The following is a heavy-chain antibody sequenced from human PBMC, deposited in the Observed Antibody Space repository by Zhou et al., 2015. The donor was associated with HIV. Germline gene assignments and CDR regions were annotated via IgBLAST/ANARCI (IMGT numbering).Heavy chain of an antibody. CDR3: ARVPSGSYFDY. V-gene: IGHV3-30-3*01. J-gene: IGHJ4*02. Sequence: QVQLVQSGGGVVQPGRSLRISCAASGFTFRNYAMHWVRQTPGKGLEWVALISFDGNNKYYADFVKGRFTVSRDNSKDTLSLHMISLTLEDTAVYYCARVPSGSYFDYWGQGTLVTVSS. CDR1: GFTFRNYA. D-gene: IGHD1-26*01. CDR2: ISFDGNNK.